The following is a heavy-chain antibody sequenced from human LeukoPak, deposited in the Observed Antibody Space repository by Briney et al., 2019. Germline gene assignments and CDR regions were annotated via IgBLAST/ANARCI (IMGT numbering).Heavy chain of an antibody. CDR3: ARGPKNRAVWGSYRRSRYFDY. CDR1: GGSFSGYY. CDR2: INHSGST. V-gene: IGHV4-34*01. D-gene: IGHD3-16*02. Sequence: SETLSLTCAVYGGSFSGYYWSWIRQPPGKGLEWIGEINHSGSTNYNPSLKSRVTISVDTSKNQFSLKLGSVTAADTAVYYCARGPKNRAVWGSYRRSRYFDYWGQGTLVTVSS. J-gene: IGHJ4*02.